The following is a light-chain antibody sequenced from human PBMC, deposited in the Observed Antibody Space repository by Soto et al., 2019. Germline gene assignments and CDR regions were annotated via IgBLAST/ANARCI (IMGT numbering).Light chain of an antibody. J-gene: IGLJ1*01. Sequence: QSALTQPPSVSGAPGQRVTISCTGSSSNIGAYYDVHWYQQVPGTAPKLLIFSNTNRPSGVPDRFSGSKSGTSASLAITGLQAEDEADYYCQSYDTSLRDYVFGTGTKATV. CDR3: QSYDTSLRDYV. CDR1: SSNIGAYYD. CDR2: SNT. V-gene: IGLV1-40*01.